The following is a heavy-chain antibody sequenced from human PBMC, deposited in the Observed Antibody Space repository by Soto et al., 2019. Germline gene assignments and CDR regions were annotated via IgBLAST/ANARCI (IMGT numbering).Heavy chain of an antibody. CDR3: AKTLYGGCDYYYYGMDV. D-gene: IGHD4-17*01. CDR2: ISGSGGST. V-gene: IGHV3-23*01. Sequence: GGSLRLSCAASGFTFSSYAMSWVRQAPGKGLEWVSAISGSGGSTYYADSVKGRFTISRDNSKSTLYLQMNSLRAEDTAVYYCAKTLYGGCDYYYYGMDVWGQGTTVTVSS. CDR1: GFTFSSYA. J-gene: IGHJ6*02.